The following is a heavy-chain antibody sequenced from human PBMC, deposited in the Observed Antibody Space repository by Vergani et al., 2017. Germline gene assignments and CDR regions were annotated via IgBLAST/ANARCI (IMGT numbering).Heavy chain of an antibody. J-gene: IGHJ6*03. CDR2: IFYSGTT. CDR3: ARVDTQVPATSHFYYMDV. V-gene: IGHV4-31*11. CDR1: GGSISSGDHC. Sequence: QLQLQESGPGLVKPSQTLSLTCAVSGGSISSGDHCWTWIRQRPGKGLEWIGYIFYSGTTYDNPSLRSRLTISVDTSQNQFSLKLRSVTAADTAVYYCARVDTQVPATSHFYYMDVWVKGTTVVVSS. D-gene: IGHD6-25*01.